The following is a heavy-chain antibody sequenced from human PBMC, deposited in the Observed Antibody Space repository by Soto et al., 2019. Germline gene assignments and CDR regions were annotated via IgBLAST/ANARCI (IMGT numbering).Heavy chain of an antibody. V-gene: IGHV4-4*07. CDR2: IYTSGST. J-gene: IGHJ5*02. Sequence: SETLSFTCTVSRGCISSYYWSWIRQPAGKGLEWIGRIYTSGSTNYNPSLKSRVTMSVDTSKNQFSLKLSSVTAADTAVYYCARDEGYYDIMTGYSKNWFDPWGQGTLVTVSS. CDR1: RGCISSYY. D-gene: IGHD3-9*01. CDR3: ARDEGYYDIMTGYSKNWFDP.